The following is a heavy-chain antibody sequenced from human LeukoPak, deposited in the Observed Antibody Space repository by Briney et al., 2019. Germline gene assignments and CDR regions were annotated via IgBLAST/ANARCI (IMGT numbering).Heavy chain of an antibody. J-gene: IGHJ5*02. CDR1: GYTFTDSY. Sequence: ASVKVSCKASGYTFTDSYMHWVRQAPGRGLEWMGWINPNSGGTNYAQKFQGRVTMTRDTSISTAYMELSRLRSDDTAVYYCARAPAGSYYNAWFDPWGQGTLVTVSS. CDR2: INPNSGGT. D-gene: IGHD3-10*01. CDR3: ARAPAGSYYNAWFDP. V-gene: IGHV1-2*02.